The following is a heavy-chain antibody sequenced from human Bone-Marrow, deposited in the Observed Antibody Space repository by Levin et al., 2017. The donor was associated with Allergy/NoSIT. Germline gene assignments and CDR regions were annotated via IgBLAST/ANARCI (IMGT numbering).Heavy chain of an antibody. V-gene: IGHV4-39*01. D-gene: IGHD2-2*01. Sequence: PSETLSLTCTVSGGSISSSSYYWGWIRQPPGKGLEWIGSIYYSGSTYYNPSLKSRVTISVDTSKNQFSLKLSSVTAADTAVYYCARLLGDYELPTSRYYYYGMDVWGQGTTVTVSS. CDR3: ARLLGDYELPTSRYYYYGMDV. J-gene: IGHJ6*02. CDR2: IYYSGST. CDR1: GGSISSSSYY.